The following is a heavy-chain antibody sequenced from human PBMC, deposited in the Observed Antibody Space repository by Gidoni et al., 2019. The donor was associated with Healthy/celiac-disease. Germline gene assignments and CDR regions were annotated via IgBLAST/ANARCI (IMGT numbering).Heavy chain of an antibody. CDR3: ARAEYYYDSSGYFSEHYFDY. CDR2: INHSGST. J-gene: IGHJ4*02. CDR1: GGSFSGYS. D-gene: IGHD3-22*01. V-gene: IGHV4-34*01. Sequence: QVQLQQWGAGLLKPSETLSLTCAVYGGSFSGYSGSWIRQTPGKGLEWIGEINHSGSTNYNPSLKSRVTISVDTSKNQFSLKLSSVTAADTAVYYCARAEYYYDSSGYFSEHYFDYWGQGTLVTVSS.